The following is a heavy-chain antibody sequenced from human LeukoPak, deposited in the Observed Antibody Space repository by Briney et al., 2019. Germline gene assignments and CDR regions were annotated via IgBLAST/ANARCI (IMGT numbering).Heavy chain of an antibody. Sequence: SETLSLTCAVYGGSFSGYYWSWIRQPPGKGLEWIGEINHSGSTNYNPSLKSRVTISVDTSKNQFSLKLSSVTAADTAVYYCASLSARLSAFDIWGQGTMVTVSS. V-gene: IGHV4-34*01. CDR3: ASLSARLSAFDI. D-gene: IGHD3-3*01. J-gene: IGHJ3*02. CDR2: INHSGST. CDR1: GGSFSGYY.